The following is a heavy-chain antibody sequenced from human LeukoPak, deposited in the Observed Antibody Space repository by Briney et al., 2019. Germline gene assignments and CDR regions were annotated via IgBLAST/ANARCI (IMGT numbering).Heavy chain of an antibody. CDR3: ARDGTAMVITNGYFDY. V-gene: IGHV3-11*01. CDR1: GFTFSDYY. CDR2: ISSSGSTI. Sequence: PGGSLRLSCAASGFTFSDYYMSWIRQAPGKGLEWVSYISSSGSTIYYADSVKGRFTISRDNAKNSLYLQMDSLRAEDTAVYYCARDGTAMVITNGYFDYWGQGTLVTVSS. J-gene: IGHJ4*02. D-gene: IGHD5-18*01.